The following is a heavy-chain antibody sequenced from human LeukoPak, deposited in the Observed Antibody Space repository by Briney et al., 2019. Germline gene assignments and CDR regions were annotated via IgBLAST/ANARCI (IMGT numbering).Heavy chain of an antibody. CDR2: IYPGDSDT. CDR3: ARADYDYVWGRFNWFDP. D-gene: IGHD3-16*01. CDR1: GYSFTSYW. V-gene: IGHV5-51*01. J-gene: IGHJ5*02. Sequence: GESLQISCKGSGYSFTSYWSGWVRQVPGKGLEGMGIIYPGDSDTRYSPSFQGQVTISADKSNSTAYLQWSSLKASDTAMYYCARADYDYVWGRFNWFDPWGQGTLVTVSS.